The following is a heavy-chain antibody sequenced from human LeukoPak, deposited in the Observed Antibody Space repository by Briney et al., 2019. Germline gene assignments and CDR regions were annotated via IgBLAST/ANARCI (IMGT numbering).Heavy chain of an antibody. CDR3: ARGLGWTPAYYYYGMDV. CDR1: GGTFSSYA. D-gene: IGHD3/OR15-3a*01. Sequence: AASVTVSCKASGGTFSSYAISWVRQAPGQGLEWMGGIIPIFGTANYAQKFQGRVTITADESTSTAYMELSSLRSEDTAVYYCARGLGWTPAYYYYGMDVWGQGTTVTVS. CDR2: IIPIFGTA. V-gene: IGHV1-69*13. J-gene: IGHJ6*02.